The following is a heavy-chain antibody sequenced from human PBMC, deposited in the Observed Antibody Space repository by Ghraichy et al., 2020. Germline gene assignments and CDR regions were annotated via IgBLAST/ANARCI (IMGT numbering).Heavy chain of an antibody. Sequence: GGSLRLSCAASGFTFSSYGMGWVRQAPGKGLEWVSVICGSGGNTYYADSVKGRFTISRDNSKNTLYLQMNSLRAEDTAVYYCAKDVGRGGGSCFHHWGQGRLVTVSS. CDR1: GFTFSSYG. CDR2: ICGSGGNT. J-gene: IGHJ1*01. CDR3: AKDVGRGGGSCFHH. V-gene: IGHV3-23*01. D-gene: IGHD2-15*01.